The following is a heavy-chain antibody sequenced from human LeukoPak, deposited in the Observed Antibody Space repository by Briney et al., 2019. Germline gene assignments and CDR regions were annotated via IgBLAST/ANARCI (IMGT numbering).Heavy chain of an antibody. CDR1: GFTFSTYA. Sequence: GGSLRLSCAASGFTFSTYAMSWVRQDPGKGLEWVSVISCSGSSTYYEDSVKGRFTISRDNSKYTLYLQMNSLRAEDTAVYYCSKEMATIRAFDFWGQGTMVTVSS. CDR2: ISCSGSST. CDR3: SKEMATIRAFDF. J-gene: IGHJ3*01. V-gene: IGHV3-23*01. D-gene: IGHD5-24*01.